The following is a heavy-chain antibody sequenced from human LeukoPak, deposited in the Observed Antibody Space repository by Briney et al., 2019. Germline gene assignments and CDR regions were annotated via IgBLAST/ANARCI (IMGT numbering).Heavy chain of an antibody. D-gene: IGHD6-13*01. V-gene: IGHV4-39*07. Sequence: SETLSLTCTVSGGSISSSSYYWGWIRQPPGKGLEWIGSIYYSGSTYYNPSLKSRVTISVDTSKNQFSLKLSSVTAADTAVYYCARADSGSSWYFDYWGQGTLVTVSS. CDR3: ARADSGSSWYFDY. CDR2: IYYSGST. CDR1: GGSISSSSYY. J-gene: IGHJ4*02.